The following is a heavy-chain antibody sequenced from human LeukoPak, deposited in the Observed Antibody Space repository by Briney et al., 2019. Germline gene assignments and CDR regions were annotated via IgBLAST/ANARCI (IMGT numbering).Heavy chain of an antibody. J-gene: IGHJ1*01. CDR2: ISSSSSYI. CDR1: GFTFSSYS. D-gene: IGHD3-22*01. CDR3: ATLYYYDSSGYEYFQH. V-gene: IGHV3-21*01. Sequence: GGSLRLSCAASGFTFSSYSMNWVRQAPGKGLEWVSSISSSSSYIYYADSVKGRFTISRDNAKNSLYLQMNSLRAEDTAVYCCATLYYYDSSGYEYFQHWGQGTLVTVSS.